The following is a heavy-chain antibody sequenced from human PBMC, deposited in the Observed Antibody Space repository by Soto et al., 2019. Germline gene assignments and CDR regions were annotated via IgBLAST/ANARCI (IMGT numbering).Heavy chain of an antibody. CDR1: GGSISSYY. V-gene: IGHV4-59*01. D-gene: IGHD3-3*01. CDR3: ARCGDDFWSGYYSNTWAFDI. CDR2: IYYSGST. J-gene: IGHJ3*02. Sequence: SETLSLTCTVSGGSISSYYWSWIRQPPGKGLEWIGYIYYSGSTNYNPSLKSRVTISVDTSKNQFSLKLSSVTAADTAVYYCARCGDDFWSGYYSNTWAFDIWGQGTMVTVSS.